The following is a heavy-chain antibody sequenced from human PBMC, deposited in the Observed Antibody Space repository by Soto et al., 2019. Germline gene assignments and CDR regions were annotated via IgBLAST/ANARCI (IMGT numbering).Heavy chain of an antibody. Sequence: QVQLVQSGAEVKKPGASVKVSCTFTSYDINWVRQAAGQGLEWMAWMNPNSGDTRFAQKFQGRVTMTRDTSKFTAYMELSNLRSEDTAVYYCARGPGSSDWRFSSYYMGVWDQGTTVTVSS. CDR3: ARGPGSSDWRFSSYYMGV. J-gene: IGHJ6*03. V-gene: IGHV1-8*01. CDR1: FTSYD. D-gene: IGHD6-19*01. CDR2: MNPNSGDT.